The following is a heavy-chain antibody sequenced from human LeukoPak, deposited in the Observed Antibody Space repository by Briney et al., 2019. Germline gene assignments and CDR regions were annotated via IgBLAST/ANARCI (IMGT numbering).Heavy chain of an antibody. CDR1: GDSISSSSYY. V-gene: IGHV4-39*01. CDR2: IYYSGST. J-gene: IGHJ4*02. Sequence: SETLSLTCTVSGDSISSSSYYWGWLRQPPGKGLEWIGSIYYSGSTYYNPSLKSRVTTSVDTSKNQYSLKLSSVTAADTAVYYCARGLRHYDSSGYYYYWGQGTLVTVSS. D-gene: IGHD3-22*01. CDR3: ARGLRHYDSSGYYYY.